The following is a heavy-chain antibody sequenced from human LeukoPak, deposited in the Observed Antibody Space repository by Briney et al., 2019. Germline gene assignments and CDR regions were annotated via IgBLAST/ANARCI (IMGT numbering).Heavy chain of an antibody. Sequence: GGSLRLSCAASGFTVSLYYMTWVRQAPGKGLEWVSVIYSGGPTYYADSVKGRFTISRDDSKNTVYLQMNSLRGEDTAVYFCARGWVVATGGFDMWGQGTMVTVSS. J-gene: IGHJ3*02. CDR2: IYSGGPT. V-gene: IGHV3-53*01. D-gene: IGHD2-8*02. CDR1: GFTVSLYY. CDR3: ARGWVVATGGFDM.